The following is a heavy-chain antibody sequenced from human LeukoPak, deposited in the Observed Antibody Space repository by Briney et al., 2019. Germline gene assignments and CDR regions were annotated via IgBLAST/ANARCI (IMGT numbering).Heavy chain of an antibody. D-gene: IGHD3-16*01. CDR1: GFTFSNYA. Sequence: GASLRLSCAAFGFTFSNYAVSWVRQAPGKGLEWVSAITPSGGGTYFADSVKGRFTISRDTSTNTLYLQMNSLRPEDTAVYYCAKVMLGGDTFDFWGQGTLVTVSS. V-gene: IGHV3-23*01. J-gene: IGHJ4*02. CDR2: ITPSGGGT. CDR3: AKVMLGGDTFDF.